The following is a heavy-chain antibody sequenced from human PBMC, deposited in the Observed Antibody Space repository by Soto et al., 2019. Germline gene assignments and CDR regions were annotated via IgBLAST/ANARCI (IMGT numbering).Heavy chain of an antibody. CDR2: IDWDDDK. D-gene: IGHD6-13*01. Sequence: SGPTLVNPTQTLTLTCTFSGFSLSTSGMCVSWIRRPPGKALEWLALIDWDDDKYYSTSLKTRLTISKDTSKNQVVLTMTNMDPVDTATYYCARISGGAPAGPVDYWGQATLVTLS. CDR3: ARISGGAPAGPVDY. J-gene: IGHJ4*02. V-gene: IGHV2-70*01. CDR1: GFSLSTSGMC.